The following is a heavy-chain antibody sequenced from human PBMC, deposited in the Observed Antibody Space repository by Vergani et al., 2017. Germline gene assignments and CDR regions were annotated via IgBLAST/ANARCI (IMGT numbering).Heavy chain of an antibody. D-gene: IGHD1-14*01. CDR2: ISSSSSYI. J-gene: IGHJ4*02. Sequence: EVQLVESGGGLVKPGGSLRLSCAASGFTFSSYSMNWVRQAPGKGLEWVSSISSSSSYIYYADSVKGLFNISRDNAKNSLYLQMNSLRAEDTVVYYCWEWPTRSYNGNHSRAYYLDYWGQGTLVTVSS. V-gene: IGHV3-21*01. CDR1: GFTFSSYS. CDR3: WEWPTRSYNGNHSRAYYLDY.